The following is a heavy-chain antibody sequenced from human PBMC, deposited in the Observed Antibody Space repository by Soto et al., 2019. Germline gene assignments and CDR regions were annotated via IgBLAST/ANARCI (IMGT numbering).Heavy chain of an antibody. CDR1: GYTFTGYY. D-gene: IGHD3-16*02. V-gene: IGHV1-2*04. CDR3: AREGSYDYVWGSYRRRAEYFQH. CDR2: INPNSGGT. J-gene: IGHJ1*01. Sequence: ASVKVSCKASGYTFTGYYMHWARQAPGQGLEWMGWINPNSGGTNYAQKFQGWVTMTRDTSISTAYMELSRLRSDDTVVYYCAREGSYDYVWGSYRRRAEYFQHWGQGTLVTVSS.